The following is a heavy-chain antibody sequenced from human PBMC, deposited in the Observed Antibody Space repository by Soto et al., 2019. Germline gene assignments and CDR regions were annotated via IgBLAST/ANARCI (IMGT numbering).Heavy chain of an antibody. V-gene: IGHV3-7*01. Sequence: PGGSLRLSCAASGFTFSSYWMSCVRQAPGKGIEWVANIKQNGSEKYYVDSVKGRFTISRDNAKSSLYLQMNSLRAEDTAVYYCAREGFAYSSVRKQNYYSDGMYVCSQGTTVTVSS. D-gene: IGHD6-19*01. J-gene: IGHJ6*02. CDR1: GFTFSSYW. CDR2: IKQNGSEK. CDR3: AREGFAYSSVRKQNYYSDGMYV.